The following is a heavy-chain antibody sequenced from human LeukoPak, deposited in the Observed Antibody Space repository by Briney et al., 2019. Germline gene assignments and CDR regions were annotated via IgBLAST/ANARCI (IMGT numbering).Heavy chain of an antibody. CDR3: AREDYEAFDI. CDR2: IGPSSSSI. V-gene: IGHV3-21*01. CDR1: GFTFSTYS. Sequence: GGSLRLSCAASGFTFSTYSMNWVRQAPGKGLECVSSIGPSSSSIYYADSLKGRFTISRDNAKNSLYLQMNTLRVEDTAVYYCAREDYEAFDIWGQGTMVTVSS. D-gene: IGHD4-17*01. J-gene: IGHJ3*02.